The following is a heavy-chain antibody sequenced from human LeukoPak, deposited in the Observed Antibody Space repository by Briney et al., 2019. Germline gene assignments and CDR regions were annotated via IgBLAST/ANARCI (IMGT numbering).Heavy chain of an antibody. CDR1: GGTFSSYA. CDR2: IILIFGTA. D-gene: IGHD3-22*01. Sequence: SVKVSCKASGGTFSSYAISWVRQAPGQGLEWMGRIILIFGTANYVQKFQGRVTITTDESTSTAYMELSSLRSDDTAVYYCAIDPYYYDSSGYHDYWGQGTLVTVSS. CDR3: AIDPYYYDSSGYHDY. V-gene: IGHV1-69*05. J-gene: IGHJ4*02.